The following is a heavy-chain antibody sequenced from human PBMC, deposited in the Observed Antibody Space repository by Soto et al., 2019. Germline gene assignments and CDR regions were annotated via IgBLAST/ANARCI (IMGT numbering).Heavy chain of an antibody. CDR1: GFTVSSNY. CDR2: IYSGGST. D-gene: IGHD6-6*01. V-gene: IGHV3-53*04. J-gene: IGHJ6*02. Sequence: EVQLVESGGGLVQPGGSLRLSCAASGFTVSSNYMSWVRQAPGKGLEWVSVIYSGGSTYYADSVKGRFTISRHNSKNTLYLQMNSLRAEDTAVYYCANSIAAHLGPYGMDVWGQGTTVTVSS. CDR3: ANSIAAHLGPYGMDV.